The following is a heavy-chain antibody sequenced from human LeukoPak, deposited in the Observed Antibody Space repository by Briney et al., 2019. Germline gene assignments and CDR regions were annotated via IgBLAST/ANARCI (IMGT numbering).Heavy chain of an antibody. D-gene: IGHD1-26*01. Sequence: GGSLRLSCAASGFTFSSYGMHWVRQAPGKGLEWVAFIRYDGSNKYYADSVKGRFTISRDNSKNTLYLQMESLRAEDTAVYYCAKAGGSYYYYYMDVWGKGTTVTVSS. CDR3: AKAGGSYYYYYMDV. V-gene: IGHV3-30*02. J-gene: IGHJ6*03. CDR1: GFTFSSYG. CDR2: IRYDGSNK.